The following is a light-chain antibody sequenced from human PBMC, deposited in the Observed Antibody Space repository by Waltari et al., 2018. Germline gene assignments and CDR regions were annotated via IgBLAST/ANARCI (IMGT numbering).Light chain of an antibody. CDR2: KAS. Sequence: DIQMTQSSSTLSASAGDRAPITCRASESISTWLAWYQQKPGKAPNLLIYKASTLQCGVPSRFSGSGSGTEFTLTISSLEPDDFAAYYCQQADRYSLTFGEGTEVELK. V-gene: IGKV1-5*03. CDR1: ESISTW. J-gene: IGKJ4*01. CDR3: QQADRYSLT.